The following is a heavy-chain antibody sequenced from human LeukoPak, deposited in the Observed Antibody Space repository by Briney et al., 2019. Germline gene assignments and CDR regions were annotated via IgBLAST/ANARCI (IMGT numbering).Heavy chain of an antibody. CDR1: GFTFGDYG. J-gene: IGHJ4*02. Sequence: GGSLRLSCTTSGFTFGDYGMSRVRQAPGQGLEWVGLIRSNTYGGTTEYAASVKGRFTISRDDSKTIAYLQMNSLKAEDTAVYYCSRNLYYSGSGSYYSDYWGQGTLVTVSS. V-gene: IGHV3-49*04. CDR3: SRNLYYSGSGSYYSDY. CDR2: IRSNTYGGTT. D-gene: IGHD3-10*01.